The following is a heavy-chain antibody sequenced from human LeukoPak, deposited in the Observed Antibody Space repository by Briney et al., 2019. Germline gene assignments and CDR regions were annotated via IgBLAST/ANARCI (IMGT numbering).Heavy chain of an antibody. D-gene: IGHD5-18*01. Sequence: GGSLRLSCAASGFTFSSYAMHWVRQAPGKGLEWVSSISSSSSYIYYADSVKGRFTISRDNAKNSLYLQMNSLRAEDTAVYYCARDWEGYSYGWGQGTLVTVSS. CDR3: ARDWEGYSYG. CDR2: ISSSSSYI. V-gene: IGHV3-21*01. J-gene: IGHJ4*02. CDR1: GFTFSSYA.